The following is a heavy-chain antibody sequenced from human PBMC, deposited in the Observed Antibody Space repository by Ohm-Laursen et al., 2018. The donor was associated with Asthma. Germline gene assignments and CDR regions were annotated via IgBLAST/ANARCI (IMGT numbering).Heavy chain of an antibody. CDR3: ARAECHRPASFDP. CDR1: GYTFTGYY. CDR2: INPNSGGT. D-gene: IGHD1-14*01. J-gene: IGHJ5*02. V-gene: IGHV1-2*04. Sequence: GASVSAFCKASGYTFTGYYMHWARQAPGQWLEWMGWINPNSGGTNYAQKFQGWVTMTRDTSISTAYMELSRLRSDDTAVYYCARAECHRPASFDPWGQGTMVTVSS.